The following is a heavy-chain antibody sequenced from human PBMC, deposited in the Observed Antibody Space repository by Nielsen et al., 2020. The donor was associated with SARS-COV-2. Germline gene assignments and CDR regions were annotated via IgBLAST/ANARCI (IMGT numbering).Heavy chain of an antibody. CDR1: GFTFSSYE. CDR2: ISSRGTTR. D-gene: IGHD3-10*01. Sequence: GGSLRLSCAASGFTFSSYEMNWVRQAPGKGLEWHSYISSRGTTRYYADSVKGRFTISRDNLKDSLFLQMDSLRAEETGVYYCAREGLQLPRGVPQDDFWGQGTLVTVSS. V-gene: IGHV3-48*03. CDR3: AREGLQLPRGVPQDDF. J-gene: IGHJ4*02.